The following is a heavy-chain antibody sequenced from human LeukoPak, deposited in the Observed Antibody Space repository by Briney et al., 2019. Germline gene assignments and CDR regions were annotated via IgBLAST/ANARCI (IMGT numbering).Heavy chain of an antibody. V-gene: IGHV3-23*01. D-gene: IGHD3-22*01. CDR1: GFTFSSYA. CDR2: ISGDGAIT. Sequence: PGGSLRLSCAASGFTFSSYAMSWVRQAPGKGLEWVSSISGDGAITYYADSVKGRFTISRDNPRNTLYMQMNSLRAEDTALYYCAIMHPYYDGSGYWVQWGQGTLVTVSS. J-gene: IGHJ4*02. CDR3: AIMHPYYDGSGYWVQ.